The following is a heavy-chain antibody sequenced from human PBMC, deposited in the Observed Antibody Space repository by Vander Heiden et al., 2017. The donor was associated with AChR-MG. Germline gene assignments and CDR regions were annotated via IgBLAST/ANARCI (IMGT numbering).Heavy chain of an antibody. CDR3: ARDLYDFWSGYYYYYGMDV. Sequence: QVQLVQSGAEVQKPGSSVKVSCKASGGTFSSYATSWVRQAPGQGLEWMGRIIPILGIANYAQKFQGRVTITADKSTSTAYMELSSLRSEDTAVYYCARDLYDFWSGYYYYYGMDVWGQGTTVTVSS. CDR2: IIPILGIA. V-gene: IGHV1-69*04. D-gene: IGHD3-3*01. CDR1: GGTFSSYA. J-gene: IGHJ6*02.